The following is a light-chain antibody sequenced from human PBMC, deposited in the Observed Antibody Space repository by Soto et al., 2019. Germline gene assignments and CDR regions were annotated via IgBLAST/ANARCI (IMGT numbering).Light chain of an antibody. V-gene: IGKV1-39*01. J-gene: IGKJ5*01. Sequence: DSQITQSPSSLTASIGDRVTITCRASQSISTYLNWYQQKPGKAPKVLIYAASSLQSGVPSRFSGSGSGTDFTLTISSLQPEDFATYYCQQSYSIPITFGQGTRLEI. CDR1: QSISTY. CDR3: QQSYSIPIT. CDR2: AAS.